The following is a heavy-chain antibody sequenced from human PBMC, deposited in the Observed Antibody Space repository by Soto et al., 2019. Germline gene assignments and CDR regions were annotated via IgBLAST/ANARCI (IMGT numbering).Heavy chain of an antibody. D-gene: IGHD6-13*01. CDR1: GGSISSYY. CDR3: ARDIAAAGILSYGMDV. J-gene: IGHJ6*02. CDR2: IYYSGST. Sequence: SETLSLTCTVSGGSISSYYWSRIRQPPGKGLEWIGYIYYSGSTNYNPSLKSRVTISVDTSKNQFSLKLSSVTAADTAVYYCARDIAAAGILSYGMDVWGQGTTVTVSS. V-gene: IGHV4-59*01.